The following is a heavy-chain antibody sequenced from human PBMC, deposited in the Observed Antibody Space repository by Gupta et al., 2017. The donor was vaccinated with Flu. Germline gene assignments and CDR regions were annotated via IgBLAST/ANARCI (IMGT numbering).Heavy chain of an antibody. V-gene: IGHV3-23*01. J-gene: IGHJ1*01. CDR2: ISGGTT. Sequence: EVQLLESGGDLAQPGGSLRLSCEASGSTFSAFGMRWVRQAPGKGLEWVSTISGGTTYYADSVKGRFTISRDTSRNTLFLQMNSLRAEDTAVYYCVKDAGYGEYAYWGQGTLLTVSS. CDR3: VKDAGYGEYAY. CDR1: GSTFSAFG. D-gene: IGHD4-17*01.